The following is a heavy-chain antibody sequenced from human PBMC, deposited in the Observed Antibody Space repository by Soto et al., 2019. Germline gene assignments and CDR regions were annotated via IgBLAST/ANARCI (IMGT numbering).Heavy chain of an antibody. V-gene: IGHV2-5*02. D-gene: IGHD2-15*01. CDR2: IYGDDDK. CDR1: GFSLSTSGVG. CDR3: AHRPAYCSGGSCDSGFDY. J-gene: IGHJ4*02. Sequence: QITLKESGPTLVKPTQTLTLTCTFSGFSLSTSGVGVGWIRQPPGKALEWLALIYGDDDKRYSPSLKSRLTITKDTSKNQVVLTMTNMDPVDTATYYCAHRPAYCSGGSCDSGFDYWGQGTLVTVSS.